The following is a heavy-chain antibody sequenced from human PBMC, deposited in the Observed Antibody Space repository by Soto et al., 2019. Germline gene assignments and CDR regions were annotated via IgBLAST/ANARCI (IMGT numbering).Heavy chain of an antibody. CDR2: ISGSGGST. Sequence: EVQLLESGGGLVQPGGSLRLSCAASGFTFSSYAMSWVRQAPGKGLEWVSAISGSGGSTYYADSVKGRFTISRDNSKHTLYLQMNSLRAEDTAVYYCATARYFDWLLRFDYWGQGTLVTVSS. D-gene: IGHD3-9*01. CDR1: GFTFSSYA. V-gene: IGHV3-23*01. J-gene: IGHJ4*02. CDR3: ATARYFDWLLRFDY.